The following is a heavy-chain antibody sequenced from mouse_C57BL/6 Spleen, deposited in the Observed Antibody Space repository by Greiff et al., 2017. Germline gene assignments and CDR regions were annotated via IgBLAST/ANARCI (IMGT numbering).Heavy chain of an antibody. CDR2: IDPENGDT. CDR3: IRTGTGMDC. D-gene: IGHD4-1*01. Sequence: VQLQQSGAELVRPGASVKLSCTASGFNIKDDYMHWVKQRPEQGLEWIGWIDPENGDTEYASKFQGKATITADTSSNTAYLQRSSLTSEDTAVYYCIRTGTGMDCWGQGTSVTVSS. V-gene: IGHV14-4*01. CDR1: GFNIKDDY. J-gene: IGHJ4*01.